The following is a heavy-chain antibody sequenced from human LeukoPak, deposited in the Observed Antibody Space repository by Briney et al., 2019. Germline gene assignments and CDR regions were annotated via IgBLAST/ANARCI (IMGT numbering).Heavy chain of an antibody. CDR3: ARDQPVVRGR. D-gene: IGHD3-10*01. J-gene: IGHJ4*02. Sequence: ASVKVSCKASGYTFTDYYMHWVRQAPGQGLEWMGWINPNSGGRDSAQKFRGRVTLTRDTSTSTAYMELSSLTSDDTAVYFCARDQPVVRGRWGQGTLVTVSS. V-gene: IGHV1-2*02. CDR2: INPNSGGR. CDR1: GYTFTDYY.